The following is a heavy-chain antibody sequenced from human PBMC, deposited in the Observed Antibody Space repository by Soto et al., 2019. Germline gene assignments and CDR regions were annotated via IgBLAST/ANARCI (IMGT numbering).Heavy chain of an antibody. CDR2: INPSGGST. D-gene: IGHD2-15*01. CDR3: ASPSHSGEYYYYGMDV. J-gene: IGHJ6*02. CDR1: GYTFTSYY. Sequence: GASVKVSCKASGYTFTSYYMHWVRQAPGQGLEWMGIINPSGGSTSYAQKFQGRVTMTRDTSTSTVYMELSSLRSEDTAVYYCASPSHSGEYYYYGMDVWGQGTTVTVSS. V-gene: IGHV1-46*01.